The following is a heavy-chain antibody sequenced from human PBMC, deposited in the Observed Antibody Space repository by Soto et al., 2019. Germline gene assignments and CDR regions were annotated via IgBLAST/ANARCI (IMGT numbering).Heavy chain of an antibody. D-gene: IGHD7-27*01. J-gene: IGHJ2*01. CDR1: GFTFSSYD. CDR3: ARGELGIVRSYWYFDL. V-gene: IGHV3-13*04. CDR2: IGTAGDT. Sequence: EVQLVESGGGLVQPGGSLRLSCAASGFTFSSYDMHWVRQATGKGLEWVSAIGTAGDTYYPGSVKGRFTISREDAKNSLYLQMNSLRAGVTAVYYCARGELGIVRSYWYFDLWGRGTLVTVSS.